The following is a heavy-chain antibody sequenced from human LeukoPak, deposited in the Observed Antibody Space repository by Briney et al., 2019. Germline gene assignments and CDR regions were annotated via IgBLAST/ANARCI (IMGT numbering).Heavy chain of an antibody. Sequence: SGGSLRLSCAASGFTFSSYAMSWVRQAPGKGLEWVSAISGSGGTTYYADSVKGRFTISRDNSKNTLSLQMNSLRVEDTAIYYCAKDIQLSTWGLGTMVTVSS. V-gene: IGHV3-23*01. CDR1: GFTFSSYA. CDR3: AKDIQLST. J-gene: IGHJ3*01. CDR2: ISGSGGTT. D-gene: IGHD5-24*01.